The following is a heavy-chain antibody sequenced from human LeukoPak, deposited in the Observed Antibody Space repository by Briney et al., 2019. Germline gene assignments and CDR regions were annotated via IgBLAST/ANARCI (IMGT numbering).Heavy chain of an antibody. V-gene: IGHV3-11*01. CDR2: ISSSGSTI. D-gene: IGHD3-9*01. CDR3: AKDFTATGHGDYFDY. CDR1: GFTFSDYY. Sequence: GGSLRLSCAASGFTFSDYYMSWIRQAPGKGLEWVSYISSSGSTIYYADSVKGRFTISRDNSKNTLYLQMNSLRAEDTAVYYCAKDFTATGHGDYFDYWGQGTLVTVSS. J-gene: IGHJ4*02.